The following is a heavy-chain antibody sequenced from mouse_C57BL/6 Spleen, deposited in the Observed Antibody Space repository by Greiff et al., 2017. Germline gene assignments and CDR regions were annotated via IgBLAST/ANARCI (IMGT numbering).Heavy chain of an antibody. J-gene: IGHJ3*01. D-gene: IGHD4-1*01. CDR3: ARFWDEFAY. CDR1: GYTFTSYW. V-gene: IGHV1-64*01. Sequence: VQLHQPGAELVKPGASVTLSCKASGYTFTSYWMHWVKQRPGQGLEWIGMIHPNSGSTNYNEKFKSKATLTVDKSSSTAYMQLSSLTSEDSAVYYCARFWDEFAYWGQGTLVTVSA. CDR2: IHPNSGST.